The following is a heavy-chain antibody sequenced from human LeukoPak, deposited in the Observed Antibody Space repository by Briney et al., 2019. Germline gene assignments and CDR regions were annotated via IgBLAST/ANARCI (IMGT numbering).Heavy chain of an antibody. Sequence: QTGGSLRLSCAASGFTFSSYWMSWVRQAPGKGLEWVANIKQDGSEKYYVDSVKGRFTISRDNAKNSLYLQMNSLRAEDTALYYCAKDTDYDSSGYLFDYWGQGTLVTVSS. J-gene: IGHJ4*02. V-gene: IGHV3-7*03. CDR1: GFTFSSYW. CDR3: AKDTDYDSSGYLFDY. D-gene: IGHD3-22*01. CDR2: IKQDGSEK.